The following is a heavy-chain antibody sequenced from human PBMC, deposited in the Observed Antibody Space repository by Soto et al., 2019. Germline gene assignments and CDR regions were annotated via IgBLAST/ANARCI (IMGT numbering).Heavy chain of an antibody. CDR2: IIPILGIA. J-gene: IGHJ5*02. D-gene: IGHD2-2*01. CDR3: ARQPAANHNWFDP. Sequence: QVQLVQSGAEVKKPGSSVKVSCKASGGTFSSYTISWVRQAPGQGPEWMGRIIPILGIANYAQKFQGRVTITADKSTSTAYMELSSLRSEDTAVYYCARQPAANHNWFDPWGQGTLVTVSS. CDR1: GGTFSSYT. V-gene: IGHV1-69*02.